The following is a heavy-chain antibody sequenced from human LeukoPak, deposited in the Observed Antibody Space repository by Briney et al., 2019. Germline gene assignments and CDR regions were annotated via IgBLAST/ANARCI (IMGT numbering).Heavy chain of an antibody. D-gene: IGHD1-26*01. CDR2: INSDGTNI. Sequence: GGSLRLSCAASGFSFSNYWMHWVRQAPGKGLVWVSRINSDGTNIRYADSVKGRFTISRDNAKNTLYLQMNSLRAEDTAVYYCASTSGSYTPYWGQGTLVTVSS. J-gene: IGHJ4*02. CDR1: GFSFSNYW. CDR3: ASTSGSYTPY. V-gene: IGHV3-74*01.